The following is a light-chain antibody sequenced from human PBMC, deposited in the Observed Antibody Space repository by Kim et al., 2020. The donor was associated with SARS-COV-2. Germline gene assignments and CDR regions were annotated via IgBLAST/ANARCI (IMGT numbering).Light chain of an antibody. Sequence: QSALTQPPSASGSPGQSVNISCTGTSSDVGAYNSVSWYQQHPGKAPKLMISQVTKRSSGVPDRFSGSKSGNTASLTVSGLQTEDEADYYCSSFAGTNNLLFGGGTQLTVL. CDR2: QVT. CDR3: SSFAGTNNLL. CDR1: SSDVGAYNS. V-gene: IGLV2-8*01. J-gene: IGLJ2*01.